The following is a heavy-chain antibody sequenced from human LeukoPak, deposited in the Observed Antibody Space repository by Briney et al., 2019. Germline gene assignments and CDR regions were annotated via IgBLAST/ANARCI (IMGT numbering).Heavy chain of an antibody. V-gene: IGHV3-23*01. CDR1: GFTFTNYA. J-gene: IGHJ4*02. CDR3: ARDRDGPDY. CDR2: ISGRGANT. D-gene: IGHD5-24*01. Sequence: GGSLRLSCAASGFTFTNYAINWVRQAPGKGLEWVSAISGRGANTYYADSVKGRFTISRDNSKNTLYLQMNSLRAEDTAVYYCARDRDGPDYWGQGTLVTVSS.